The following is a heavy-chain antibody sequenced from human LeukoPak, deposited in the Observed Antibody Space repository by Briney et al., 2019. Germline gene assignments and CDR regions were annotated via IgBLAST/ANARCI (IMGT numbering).Heavy chain of an antibody. CDR2: IGSAGDK. CDR1: GFVLSDYG. Sequence: GGSLRLSCAASGFVLSDYGIHWVRQGIGKGLDWVSGIGSAGDKYYAGSERGRFTISRENAENFVYLQMNGLRAEDTGVYYCAKDHYWSIDYWGRGTLVTVSS. J-gene: IGHJ4*02. V-gene: IGHV3-13*01. D-gene: IGHD3-3*01. CDR3: AKDHYWSIDY.